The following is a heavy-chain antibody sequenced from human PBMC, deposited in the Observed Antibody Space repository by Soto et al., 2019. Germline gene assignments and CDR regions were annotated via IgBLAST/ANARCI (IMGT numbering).Heavy chain of an antibody. Sequence: PGGSLRLSCAASGFTFSSYLMSWVRQAPGKGLEWVANIKQDGSQKYYVDSVKGRFTISRDNAKNSVFLQMNSLRAEDTAVYYCARIGYSSSCFDYWGQGIPVTVSS. CDR1: GFTFSSYL. J-gene: IGHJ4*02. D-gene: IGHD6-6*01. V-gene: IGHV3-7*01. CDR2: IKQDGSQK. CDR3: ARIGYSSSCFDY.